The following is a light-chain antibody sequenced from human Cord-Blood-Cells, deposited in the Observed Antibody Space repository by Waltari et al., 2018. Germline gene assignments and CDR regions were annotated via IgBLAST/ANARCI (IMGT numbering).Light chain of an antibody. CDR2: KAS. CDR1: QSISSW. CDR3: QQNRT. V-gene: IGKV1-5*03. Sequence: IQMTQSPSTLSESVGDRVTITCRASQSISSWLAWYQQKPGKAPKLLIYKASSLESGVPSRFSGSGSGTEFTLTISSLQPDDFATYYCQQNRTFGQGTKVEIK. J-gene: IGKJ1*01.